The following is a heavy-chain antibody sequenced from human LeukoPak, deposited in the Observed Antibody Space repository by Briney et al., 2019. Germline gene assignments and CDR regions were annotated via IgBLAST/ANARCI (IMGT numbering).Heavy chain of an antibody. CDR3: TRRYGGHSGWAGYHDS. V-gene: IGHV3-64*01. Sequence: GGSLRLSCVASGFSFSAYIMHWVRQAPGKGLEYVSAIRSDGSSTFCPNSVKGRFTISRDNSKSTSYLQMGSLRAEDTAVYYCTRRYGGHSGWAGYHDSWGQGTLVTVSS. CDR1: GFSFSAYI. CDR2: IRSDGSST. D-gene: IGHD6-19*01. J-gene: IGHJ4*02.